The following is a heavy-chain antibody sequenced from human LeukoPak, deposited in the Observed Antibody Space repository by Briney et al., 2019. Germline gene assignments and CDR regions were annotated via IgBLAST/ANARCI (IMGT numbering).Heavy chain of an antibody. CDR3: AREDGSGWPRYNWFDP. V-gene: IGHV4-38-2*02. CDR2: MYHNSGAT. D-gene: IGHD6-19*01. CDR1: GYSITTGYY. J-gene: IGHJ5*02. Sequence: NPSETLSLTCTVSGYSITTGYYWAWIRQPPGQGPEWIGSMYHNSGATFYSPSLKSRVTISVDTSKNQLSLKLSSVTAADTAVYYCAREDGSGWPRYNWFDPWGQGTLVTVSS.